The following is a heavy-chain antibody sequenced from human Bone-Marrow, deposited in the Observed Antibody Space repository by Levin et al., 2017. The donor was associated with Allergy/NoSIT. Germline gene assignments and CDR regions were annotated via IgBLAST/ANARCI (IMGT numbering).Heavy chain of an antibody. Sequence: PGESLKISCKASGGTLSNYAINWVRQAPGQGLEWMGAFIPVMDITKYPQKFQGRVTISADESRNTGYLEMIGLTSEDTAVYYCARDLGAASPIEYWGQGTLVTVSS. CDR2: FIPVMDIT. CDR1: GGTLSNYA. J-gene: IGHJ4*02. CDR3: ARDLGAASPIEY. D-gene: IGHD6-25*01. V-gene: IGHV1-69*01.